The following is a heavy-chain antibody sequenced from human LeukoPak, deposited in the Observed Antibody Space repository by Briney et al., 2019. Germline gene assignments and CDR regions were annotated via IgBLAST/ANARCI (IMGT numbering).Heavy chain of an antibody. D-gene: IGHD3-22*01. CDR1: GGSFSGYY. CDR3: ARGIRAVITPRLWFDL. J-gene: IGHJ5*02. V-gene: IGHV4-34*01. Sequence: SKTLSLTCAVYGGSFSGYYWSWIRQPPGKGLEWIGEINHSGSTNYNPSLKSRVTIAVDTSKNQFSLKLTSVTAADTAVYYCARGIRAVITPRLWFDLWGQGTLVTVSS. CDR2: INHSGST.